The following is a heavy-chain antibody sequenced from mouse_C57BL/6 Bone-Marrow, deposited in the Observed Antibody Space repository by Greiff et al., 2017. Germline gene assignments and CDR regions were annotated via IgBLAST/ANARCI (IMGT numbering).Heavy chain of an antibody. CDR3: SDYDGYYAMDY. Sequence: VTLKVCGAELVRPGASVKLSCTASGFNIKDDYMHWVKQRPEQGLEWIGWIDPENGGTEYASKFQGKATLTADPSSNTAYLQLSSLTSEDAAVDYCSDYDGYYAMDYWGQGTSVTVSA. V-gene: IGHV14-4*01. J-gene: IGHJ4*01. CDR2: IDPENGGT. D-gene: IGHD2-4*01. CDR1: GFNIKDDY.